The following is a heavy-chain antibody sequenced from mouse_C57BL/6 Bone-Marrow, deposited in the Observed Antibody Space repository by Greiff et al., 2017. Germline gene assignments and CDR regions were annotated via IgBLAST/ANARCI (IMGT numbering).Heavy chain of an antibody. CDR1: GFTFSSYA. J-gene: IGHJ4*01. CDR3: ARGPLDY. CDR2: ISDGGSYT. Sequence: EVHLVESGGGLVKPGGSLKLSCAASGFTFSSYAMSWVRQTPEKRLDWVATISDGGSYTYYPDNVKGRFTISRDNAKNNLYLQMSHLKSEDTAMYYCARGPLDYWGQGTSVTVSS. V-gene: IGHV5-4*01.